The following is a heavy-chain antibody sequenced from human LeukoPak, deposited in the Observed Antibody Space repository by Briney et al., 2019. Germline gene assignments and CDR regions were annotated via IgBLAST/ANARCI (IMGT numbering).Heavy chain of an antibody. CDR2: IYYSGST. CDR1: GGSVSSGSYY. Sequence: SETLSLTCTVSGGSVSSGSYYWSWIRQPPGKGLEWIGYIYYSGSTNYNPSLKSRVTISVDTSKNQFSLKLSSVTAADTAVYYCARGGSDYYDSSGYYYVTGYWGQGTLVTVSS. V-gene: IGHV4-61*01. CDR3: ARGGSDYYDSSGYYYVTGY. D-gene: IGHD3-22*01. J-gene: IGHJ4*02.